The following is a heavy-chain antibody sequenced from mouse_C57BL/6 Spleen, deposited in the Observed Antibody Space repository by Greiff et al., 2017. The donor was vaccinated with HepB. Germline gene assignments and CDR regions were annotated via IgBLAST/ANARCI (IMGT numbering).Heavy chain of an antibody. J-gene: IGHJ4*01. CDR3: TRWDLLAMDD. CDR1: GYTFTDYE. V-gene: IGHV1-15*01. CDR2: IDPETGGT. D-gene: IGHD4-1*01. Sequence: QVQLKQSGAELVRPGASVTLSCKASGYTFTDYEMHWVKQTPVHGLEWIGAIDPETGGTAYNQKFKGKAILTADKSSSTAYMELRSLTSEDSAVYYCTRWDLLAMDDWGQGTSVTVSS.